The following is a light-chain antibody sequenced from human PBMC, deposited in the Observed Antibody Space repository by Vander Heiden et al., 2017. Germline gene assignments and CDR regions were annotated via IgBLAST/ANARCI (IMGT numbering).Light chain of an antibody. J-gene: IGKJ3*01. V-gene: IGKV1-8*01. CDR2: AAS. Sequence: AIRMTQSPSSFSASTGDRVTITCRASQGISSYLAWYQQKPGKAPKLLIYAASTLQSGVPSRFSGSGSGTDFTLTISCLQSEDFATYYCQQYDSYPGFTFGHGTKVDIK. CDR1: QGISSY. CDR3: QQYDSYPGFT.